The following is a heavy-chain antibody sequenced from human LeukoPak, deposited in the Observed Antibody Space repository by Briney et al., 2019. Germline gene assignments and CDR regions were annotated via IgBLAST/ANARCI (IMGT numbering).Heavy chain of an antibody. V-gene: IGHV1-2*02. CDR1: GYTFTDYY. CDR3: ARDLAMYSPDLDY. CDR2: INPKTGVT. J-gene: IGHJ4*02. Sequence: ASVKVSCKASGYTFTDYYLHWVRQAPGPGVEWMGWINPKTGVTKYAQNFQGRVTMTRDTSISTAYMEVSRLRSDDTAVFYCARDLAMYSPDLDYWGQGTLVTVSS. D-gene: IGHD1-26*01.